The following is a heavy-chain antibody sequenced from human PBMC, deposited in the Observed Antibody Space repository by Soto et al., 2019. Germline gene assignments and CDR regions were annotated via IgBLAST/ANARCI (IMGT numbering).Heavy chain of an antibody. CDR2: VDHCGAT. J-gene: IGHJ6*02. V-gene: IGHV4-4*02. D-gene: IGHD3-22*01. CDR1: GDSIIGTGW. Sequence: QVQLQESGPGLVRPSGTLFLTCAVSGDSIIGTGWWSWVRQYPGKGLDWIGEVDHCGATNYNPSLKSRITRSVDTYRNHFSLNLVSVTAADTSVYYCVRNGYYNLDDWGQGTTVTVSS. CDR3: VRNGYYNLDD.